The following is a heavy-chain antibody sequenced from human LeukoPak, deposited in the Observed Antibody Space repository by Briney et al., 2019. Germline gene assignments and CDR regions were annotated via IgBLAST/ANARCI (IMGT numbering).Heavy chain of an antibody. CDR2: IYYSGST. J-gene: IGHJ5*02. V-gene: IGHV4-30-4*01. CDR1: GGSISSGDYY. CDR3: ARADLVNWFDP. Sequence: SETLSLTCTVSGGSISSGDYYWSWIRQPPGKGLEWIGYIYYSGSTYYNPSLKSRVTISVDTSKNQLSLKLSSVTAADTAVYYCARADLVNWFDPWGQGTLVAVSS.